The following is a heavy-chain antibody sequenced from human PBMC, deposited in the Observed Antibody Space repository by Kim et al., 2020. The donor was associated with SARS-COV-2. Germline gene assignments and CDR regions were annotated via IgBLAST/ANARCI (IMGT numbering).Heavy chain of an antibody. V-gene: IGHV1-69*04. J-gene: IGHJ3*02. CDR3: ARGRITMIGSAFDI. D-gene: IGHD3-22*01. Sequence: AAKYTGWVTITEDKSTSTAYMELGSLRSEDTAVYYCARGRITMIGSAFDIWGQGTMVTVSS.